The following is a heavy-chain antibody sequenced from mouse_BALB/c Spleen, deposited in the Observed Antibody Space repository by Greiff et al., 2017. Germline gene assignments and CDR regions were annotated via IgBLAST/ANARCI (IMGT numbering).Heavy chain of an antibody. J-gene: IGHJ4*01. CDR3: GRERTPAVVATDAMGE. V-gene: IGHV1S135*01. Sequence: VQLQQSGPELVKPGASVRVSCKASGYAFTCYNMYWVQQCHGKSLERIGYIEPYNSGTSYNQKFQGKATLTVDKSSSTAYMHLNSLTADDSAVYYCGRERTPAVVATDAMGEWGEGGSVTGSS. CDR2: IEPYNSGT. CDR1: GYAFTCYN. D-gene: IGHD1-1*01.